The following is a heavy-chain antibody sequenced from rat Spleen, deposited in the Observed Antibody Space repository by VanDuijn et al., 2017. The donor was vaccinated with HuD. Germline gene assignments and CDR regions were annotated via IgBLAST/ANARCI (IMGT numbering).Heavy chain of an antibody. CDR1: GFTFSDYA. CDR2: VSYDGSLT. Sequence: EVQLVESGGGLVQPGRSLKFSCAASGFTFSDYAMAWVRQAPKKGLEWVASVSYDGSLTHYRDSVKGRFTISRDNGKSILYLQMDSLRSEDTATYYCASRDYWGQGVMVTVSS. CDR3: ASRDY. J-gene: IGHJ2*01. V-gene: IGHV5-17*01.